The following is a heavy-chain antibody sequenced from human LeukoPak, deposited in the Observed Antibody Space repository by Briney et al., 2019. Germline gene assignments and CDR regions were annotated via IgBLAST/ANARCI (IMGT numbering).Heavy chain of an antibody. D-gene: IGHD3-10*01. J-gene: IGHJ6*02. Sequence: ASVKVSCKASGYTFTSYYMNWVRQAPGQGLEWMGITNPSGGSTSYAQKFQDRVAMTRDTSTSTVYMEQSSLTSEDTAVYYCARDGASDGMDVWGQGTTVTVSS. CDR1: GYTFTSYY. V-gene: IGHV1-46*01. CDR2: TNPSGGST. CDR3: ARDGASDGMDV.